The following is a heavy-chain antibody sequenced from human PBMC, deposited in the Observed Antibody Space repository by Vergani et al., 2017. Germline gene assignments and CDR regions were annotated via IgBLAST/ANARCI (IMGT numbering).Heavy chain of an antibody. J-gene: IGHJ6*03. Sequence: QVQLQESGPGLVKPSETLSLTCTVSGGSISSYYWSWIRQPPGKGLEWIGYIYYSGSTNYNPSLKSRVTISVDRSKNQFSLKLSSVTAADTAVYYCARGSSIAARPFNYMDVWGKGTTVTVSS. CDR2: IYYSGST. CDR1: GGSISSYY. D-gene: IGHD6-6*01. V-gene: IGHV4-59*12. CDR3: ARGSSIAARPFNYMDV.